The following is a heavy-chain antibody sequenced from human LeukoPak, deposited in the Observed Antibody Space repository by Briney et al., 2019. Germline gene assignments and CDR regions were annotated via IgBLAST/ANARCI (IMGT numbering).Heavy chain of an antibody. J-gene: IGHJ3*02. CDR3: ARVDIIVVAKAFDI. Sequence: PGGSLRLSCAASGFNVSSNYMSWVRQAPGKGLEWVSVIYRDGTTYYADSVKGRFTISSDNSTSTLYLQMTSLRAEDTAVYYFARVDIIVVAKAFDIWGRGTMVTVSS. CDR1: GFNVSSNY. CDR2: IYRDGTT. V-gene: IGHV3-66*01. D-gene: IGHD2-15*01.